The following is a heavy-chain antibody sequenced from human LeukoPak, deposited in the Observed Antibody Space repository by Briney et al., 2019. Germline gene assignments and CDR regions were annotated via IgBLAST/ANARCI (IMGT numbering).Heavy chain of an antibody. CDR2: IYYSGST. V-gene: IGHV4-59*08. J-gene: IGHJ3*02. CDR3: ARHESNSGWYPAPNDAFDI. D-gene: IGHD6-19*01. Sequence: KPSETLYLTCTGSAVSISRYYRSWIRQPPGKGLEWIGYIYYSGSTNYNPSLKSRVTISVDTSKNQFSLKLSSVTAADTAVYYCARHESNSGWYPAPNDAFDIWGQGTMVTVSS. CDR1: AVSISRYY.